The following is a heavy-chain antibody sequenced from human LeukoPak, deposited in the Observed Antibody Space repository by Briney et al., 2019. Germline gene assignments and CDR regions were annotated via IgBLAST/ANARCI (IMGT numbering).Heavy chain of an antibody. V-gene: IGHV3-48*02. CDR3: ARAGGDNSEIENY. CDR2: ISGSNTTT. D-gene: IGHD4-17*01. J-gene: IGHJ4*02. CDR1: GFTFSDYS. Sequence: GGSLRLSCAGSGFTFSDYSINWVRQAPGKGLEWVSSISGSNTTTHYADSVKGRFTISRDNAENSVYLQMNSLRDEDTAMYYWARAGGDNSEIENYWGKGTLFTVS.